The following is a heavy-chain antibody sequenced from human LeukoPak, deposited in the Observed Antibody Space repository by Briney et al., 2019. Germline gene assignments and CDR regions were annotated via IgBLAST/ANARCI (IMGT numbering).Heavy chain of an antibody. D-gene: IGHD3-3*01. CDR2: IWYDGSNK. J-gene: IGHJ4*02. CDR1: GFTFSNYG. V-gene: IGHV3-33*01. Sequence: PGRSLRLSCAASGFTFSNYGMHWVRQAPGKGLEWVAVIWYDGSNKYYADSVKGRFTISRDNAKNSLYLQMNSLRAEDTAVYYCARGYDFWSGSPFSSPHFDYWGQGTLVTVSS. CDR3: ARGYDFWSGSPFSSPHFDY.